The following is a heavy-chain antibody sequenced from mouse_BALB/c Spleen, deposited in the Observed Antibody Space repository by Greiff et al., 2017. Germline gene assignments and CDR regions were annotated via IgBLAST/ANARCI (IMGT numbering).Heavy chain of an antibody. D-gene: IGHD2-4*01. V-gene: IGHV1S137*01. CDR3: AREGITTNYAMDY. CDR2: ISTYYGDA. CDR1: GYTFTDYA. J-gene: IGHJ4*01. Sequence: QVQLKQSGAELVRPGVSVKISCKGSGYTFTDYAMHWVKQSHAKSLEWIGVISTYYGDASYNQKFKGKATMTVDKSSSTAYMELARLTSEDSAIYYCAREGITTNYAMDYWGQGTSVTVSS.